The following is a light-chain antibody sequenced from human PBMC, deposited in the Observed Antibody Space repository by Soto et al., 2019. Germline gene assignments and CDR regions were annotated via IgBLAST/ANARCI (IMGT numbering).Light chain of an antibody. V-gene: IGKV1-27*01. Sequence: DIQMTQSPSSLSASVGDRVTITCRASQAISNYLAWYQQKPGKVPTLLIYAASTLQSGVPSRFSGSGSGTDFTLTISSLQPEDAETYYCQKYNAVPTFGGGTKVE. CDR2: AAS. CDR1: QAISNY. CDR3: QKYNAVPT. J-gene: IGKJ4*01.